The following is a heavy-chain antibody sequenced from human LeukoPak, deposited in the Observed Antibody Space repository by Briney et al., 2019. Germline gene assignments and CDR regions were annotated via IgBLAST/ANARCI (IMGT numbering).Heavy chain of an antibody. CDR2: INPNSGGT. Sequence: ASVKVSCKASGYTFTSYYMHWVRQAPGQGLEWMGRINPNSGGTNYAQKFQGRVTMTRDTSISTAYMELSRLRSDDRAVYYCARVRVGATAGDCFDYWGQGTLVTVSS. V-gene: IGHV1-2*06. CDR1: GYTFTSYY. D-gene: IGHD1-26*01. J-gene: IGHJ4*02. CDR3: ARVRVGATAGDCFDY.